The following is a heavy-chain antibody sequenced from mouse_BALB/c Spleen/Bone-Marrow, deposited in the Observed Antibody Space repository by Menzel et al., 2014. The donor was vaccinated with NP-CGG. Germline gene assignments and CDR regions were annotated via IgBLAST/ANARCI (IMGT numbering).Heavy chain of an antibody. V-gene: IGHV7-3*02. CDR1: GFTFTDYY. CDR3: ARDDAMDY. J-gene: IGHJ4*01. Sequence: EVHLVESGGGLVQPGGSLRLPCATSGFTFTDYYMSWVRQPPGKALEWLGFIRNKANGYTTEYSASVKGRFTISRDNSQSILYLQMNTLRAEDSATYYSARDDAMDYWGQGTSVTVSS. CDR2: IRNKANGYTT.